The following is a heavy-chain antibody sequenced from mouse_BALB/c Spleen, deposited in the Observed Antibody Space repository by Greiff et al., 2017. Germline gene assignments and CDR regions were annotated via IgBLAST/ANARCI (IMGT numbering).Heavy chain of an antibody. J-gene: IGHJ2*01. Sequence: EVQLQQSGPGLVKPSQSLSLTCTVTGYSITSDYAWKWIRQFPGNKLGWMCYISYSGSTSYNPSFKSRISITRDTSKNQFFLQLNSVTTEDTATYDSAKITTLYYFDYWGQGTTLTVSS. CDR2: ISYSGST. CDR3: AKITTLYYFDY. D-gene: IGHD2-4*01. V-gene: IGHV3-2*02. CDR1: GYSITSDYA.